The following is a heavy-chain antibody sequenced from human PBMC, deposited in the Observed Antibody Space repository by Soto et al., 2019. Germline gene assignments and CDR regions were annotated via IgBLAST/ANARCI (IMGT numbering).Heavy chain of an antibody. J-gene: IGHJ4*02. D-gene: IGHD4-4*01. CDR3: ARGSNHFDY. Sequence: EVQLVESGGGLVQPGGSLRLSCAASGFTFSPFWMHWVRQVPGKGPVWVSRINSDENSTSYADSVKGRFTISRDNAKNTLYLQMNRLSAEDTAVYYCARGSNHFDYWGQGTLVTVSS. CDR1: GFTFSPFW. V-gene: IGHV3-74*01. CDR2: INSDENST.